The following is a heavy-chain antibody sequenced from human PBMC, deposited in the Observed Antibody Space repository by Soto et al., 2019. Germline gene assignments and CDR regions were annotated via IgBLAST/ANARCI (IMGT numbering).Heavy chain of an antibody. V-gene: IGHV3-30-3*01. J-gene: IGHJ4*02. Sequence: PGGSLRLSCAAPRFTFKNYAMHLVRQAPGKGLEWVASISYDGSNKYYADSVKGRFTISRDNSKNTLYLQMNSLRVEDTAVYYCARGSIAAAGLFDYWGQGTPVTVSS. CDR3: ARGSIAAAGLFDY. CDR1: RFTFKNYA. CDR2: ISYDGSNK. D-gene: IGHD6-13*01.